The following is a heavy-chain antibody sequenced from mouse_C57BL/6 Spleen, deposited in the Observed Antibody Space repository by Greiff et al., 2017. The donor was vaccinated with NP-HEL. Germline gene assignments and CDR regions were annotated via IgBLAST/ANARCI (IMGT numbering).Heavy chain of an antibody. D-gene: IGHD1-1*01. Sequence: EVQLQQSGPDLVKPGASVKIPCKASGYTFTDYNMDWVKQSHGKSLEWIGDINPNNGGTIYNQKFKGKATLTVDKSSSTAYMELRSLTSEDTAVYYCARDYGSSYAMDYWGQGTSVTVSS. V-gene: IGHV1-18*01. CDR3: ARDYGSSYAMDY. CDR1: GYTFTDYN. CDR2: INPNNGGT. J-gene: IGHJ4*01.